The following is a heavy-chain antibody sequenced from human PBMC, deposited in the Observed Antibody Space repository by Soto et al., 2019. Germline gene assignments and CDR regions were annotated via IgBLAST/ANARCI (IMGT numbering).Heavy chain of an antibody. J-gene: IGHJ3*02. Sequence: QLQLQESGPGLVKPSETLSLTCTVSGGSISSSSYYWGWIRQPPGKGLEWIGSIYYSGSTYYNPSLKSRVTISVDTSKNQFSLKLSSVTAADTAVYYCARYAFYSNYAFDIWGQGTMVTVSS. V-gene: IGHV4-39*01. D-gene: IGHD4-4*01. CDR3: ARYAFYSNYAFDI. CDR2: IYYSGST. CDR1: GGSISSSSYY.